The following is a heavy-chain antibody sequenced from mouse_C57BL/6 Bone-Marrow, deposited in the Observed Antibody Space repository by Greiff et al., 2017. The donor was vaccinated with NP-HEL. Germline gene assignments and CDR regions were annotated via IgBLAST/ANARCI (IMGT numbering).Heavy chain of an antibody. CDR3: AINYWVAY. D-gene: IGHD1-3*01. Sequence: VQLKESGAELVKPGASVKLSCTASGFNIKDYYMHWVKQRPEQGLEWIGRIDPEDGEPTYAPKFQGKATITADTSSNTAYLQLSSLTSEDTAVYYCAINYWVAYWGQGTLVTVSA. J-gene: IGHJ3*01. CDR2: IDPEDGEP. V-gene: IGHV14-2*01. CDR1: GFNIKDYY.